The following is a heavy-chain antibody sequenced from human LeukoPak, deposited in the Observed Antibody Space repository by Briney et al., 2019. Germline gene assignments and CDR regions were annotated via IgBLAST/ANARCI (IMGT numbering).Heavy chain of an antibody. J-gene: IGHJ6*03. D-gene: IGHD6-19*01. CDR2: FTGGGGGA. CDR3: ARGHNSGSYYYMDV. CDR1: GFTFINYA. V-gene: IGHV3-23*01. Sequence: GSLRLSCEASGFTFINYAMTWVRQAPGKGPEWVSGFTGGGGGAYYADSVRGRFTISRDNSMNTLSLQMNSLRAEDTAIYYCARGHNSGSYYYMDVWGKGTTATVSS.